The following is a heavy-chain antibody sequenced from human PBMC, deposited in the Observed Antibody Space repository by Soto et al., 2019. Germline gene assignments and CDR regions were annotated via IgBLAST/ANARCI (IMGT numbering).Heavy chain of an antibody. D-gene: IGHD2-2*01. CDR1: GFTFSSYG. J-gene: IGHJ4*02. V-gene: IGHV3-30*18. Sequence: PGGSLRLSCAASGFTFSSYGMHWVRQAPGKGLEWVAVISYDGSNKYYADAVKGRFTISRDNSKNTLYLQMNSLRAEDTAAYYCAKPDIVVVPAAISYYFDYWGQGTLVTVSS. CDR2: ISYDGSNK. CDR3: AKPDIVVVPAAISYYFDY.